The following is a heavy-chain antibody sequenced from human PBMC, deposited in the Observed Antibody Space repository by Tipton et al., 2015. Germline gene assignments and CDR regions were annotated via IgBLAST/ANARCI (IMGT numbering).Heavy chain of an antibody. D-gene: IGHD3-3*01. CDR3: ARHRNYALWSGDPYEIDV. Sequence: TLSLTCTVSGGSLRSSNYYWGWIRQPPGKGLEWIGSTYYSETTYSNPSLNSRVTMSVDTSKNHFSLNLTSVTAADTAVYYCARHRNYALWSGDPYEIDVWGQGTTVAVSS. CDR2: TYYSETT. J-gene: IGHJ6*02. CDR1: GGSLRSSNYY. V-gene: IGHV4-39*07.